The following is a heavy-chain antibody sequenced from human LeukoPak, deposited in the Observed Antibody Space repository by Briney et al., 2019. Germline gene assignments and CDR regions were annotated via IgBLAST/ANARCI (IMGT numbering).Heavy chain of an antibody. J-gene: IGHJ4*02. V-gene: IGHV4-59*01. Sequence: SETLSLTCTVSGGSISSYYWSWIRQPPGEGLEWIGYIYYSGSTNYNPSLKSRVSISVDTSKNQFSLKLSSVTAADTAVYYCARDSGSSRGFDYWGQGTLVSVSS. CDR3: ARDSGSSRGFDY. CDR2: IYYSGST. CDR1: GGSISSYY. D-gene: IGHD6-13*01.